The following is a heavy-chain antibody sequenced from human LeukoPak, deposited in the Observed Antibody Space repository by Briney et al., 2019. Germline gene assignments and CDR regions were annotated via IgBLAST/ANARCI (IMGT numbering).Heavy chain of an antibody. V-gene: IGHV1-18*01. CDR2: ISAYNGST. CDR1: GYTFTSYG. J-gene: IGHJ4*02. CDR3: ARHGSGSYYNLPTDY. Sequence: ASVKVSCKASGYTFTSYGISWVRQAPGQGLEWMGWISAYNGSTNYAQKLQGRVTMTTDTSTSTAYMELRSLRSDDTAVYYCARHGSGSYYNLPTDYWGQGTLVTVSS. D-gene: IGHD3-10*01.